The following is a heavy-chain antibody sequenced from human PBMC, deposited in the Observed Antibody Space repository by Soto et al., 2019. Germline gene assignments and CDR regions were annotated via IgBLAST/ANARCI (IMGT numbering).Heavy chain of an antibody. CDR3: ARVETQRYYYGMDV. V-gene: IGHV1-69*12. D-gene: IGHD2-15*01. CDR2: IIPIFGTA. Sequence: QVQLVQSGAEVKKPGSSVKVSCKASGGTFSSYAISWVRQAPGQGLGWMGGIIPIFGTADYAQKFQGRVTITAEESTRTAYMGLSSLRSEDTAVYYCARVETQRYYYGMDVWGPGTTVTGSS. J-gene: IGHJ6*02. CDR1: GGTFSSYA.